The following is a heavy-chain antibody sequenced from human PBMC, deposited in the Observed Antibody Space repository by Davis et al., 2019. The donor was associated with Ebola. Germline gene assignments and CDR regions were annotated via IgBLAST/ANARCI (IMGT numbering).Heavy chain of an antibody. J-gene: IGHJ6*02. D-gene: IGHD3-3*01. CDR3: AKATTIFGYYYGMDV. CDR1: GFTFSSYW. Sequence: GGSLRLSCAASGFTFSSYWMHWVRQAPGKGLEWVSLISGDGGSTYYADSVKGRFTISRDNSKNSLYLQMNSLRTEDTALYYCAKATTIFGYYYGMDVWGQGTTVTVSS. V-gene: IGHV3-43*02. CDR2: ISGDGGST.